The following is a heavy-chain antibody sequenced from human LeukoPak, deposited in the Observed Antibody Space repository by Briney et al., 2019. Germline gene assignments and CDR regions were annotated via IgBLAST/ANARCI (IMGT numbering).Heavy chain of an antibody. D-gene: IGHD3-10*01. V-gene: IGHV3-43D*03. CDR3: AKDKGTMVRGVITGPFDY. Sequence: GGSLRLSCAAPGFTFDDYAMHWVRQAPGKGLEWVSLISWDGGSTYYADSVKGRFTISRDNSKNSLYLQMNSLRAEDTALYYCAKDKGTMVRGVITGPFDYWGQGTLVTVSS. CDR1: GFTFDDYA. CDR2: ISWDGGST. J-gene: IGHJ4*02.